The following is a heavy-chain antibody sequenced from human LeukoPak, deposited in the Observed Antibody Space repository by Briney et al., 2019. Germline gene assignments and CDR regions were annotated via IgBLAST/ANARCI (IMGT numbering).Heavy chain of an antibody. Sequence: ASVKVSCKASGGTFSSYAISWVRQAPGQGLEWMGGIIPIFGTANYAQKFQGRVTITTDESTSTAYMELSSLRSEDTAVYYCARVVVPAAIGAYYYYYMDVWGKGTTVTVSS. D-gene: IGHD2-2*02. V-gene: IGHV1-69*05. J-gene: IGHJ6*03. CDR1: GGTFSSYA. CDR2: IIPIFGTA. CDR3: ARVVVPAAIGAYYYYYMDV.